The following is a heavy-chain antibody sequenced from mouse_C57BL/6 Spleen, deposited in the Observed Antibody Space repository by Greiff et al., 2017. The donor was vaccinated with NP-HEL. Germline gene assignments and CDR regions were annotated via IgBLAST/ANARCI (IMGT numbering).Heavy chain of an antibody. V-gene: IGHV1-15*01. CDR1: GYTFTDYE. J-gene: IGHJ2*01. CDR3: TRKGGRNCDY. CDR2: IDPETGGT. D-gene: IGHD1-1*02. Sequence: VQLQQSGAELVRPGASVTLSCKASGYTFTDYEMHWVKQTPVHGLEWIGAIDPETGGTAYNQKFKGKAILTADKSSSTAYMELRSLTSEDSAVYYCTRKGGRNCDYWGQGTTLTVSS.